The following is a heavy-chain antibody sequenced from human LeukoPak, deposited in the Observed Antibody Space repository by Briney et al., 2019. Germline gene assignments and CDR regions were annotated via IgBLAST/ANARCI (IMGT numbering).Heavy chain of an antibody. D-gene: IGHD5-18*01. CDR2: ISSSSSTI. CDR3: ARDEGYGFTDY. J-gene: IGHJ4*02. V-gene: IGHV3-48*04. CDR1: RFTFSSYS. Sequence: GGSLRLSCAASRFTFSSYSMNWVRQAPGKGLEWVSYISSSSSTIYYADSVKGRFTISRDNAKNSLYLQMNSLRAEDTAVYYCARDEGYGFTDYWGQGTLVTVSS.